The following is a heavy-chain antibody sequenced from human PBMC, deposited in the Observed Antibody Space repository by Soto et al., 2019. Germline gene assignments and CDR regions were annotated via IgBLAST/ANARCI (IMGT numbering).Heavy chain of an antibody. D-gene: IGHD4-17*01. J-gene: IGHJ4*02. V-gene: IGHV3-30-3*01. CDR2: TSYDGSKK. Sequence: QVQVVESGGGVVQPGRSLRLSCAASGLTFSSYAMSWVRQARGKGLEWVADTSYDGSKKYFADSVKGRFTISRDNSKNTLDLQMNSLRAEDTAVYYCAGVYFGGDSVNNFWGQGTLVTVSS. CDR1: GLTFSSYA. CDR3: AGVYFGGDSVNNF.